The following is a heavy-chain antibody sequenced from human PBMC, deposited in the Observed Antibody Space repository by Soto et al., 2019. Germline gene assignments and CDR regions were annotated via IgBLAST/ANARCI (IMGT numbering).Heavy chain of an antibody. D-gene: IGHD1-26*01. Sequence: LTLARAASGFNFSDPYMGWVRQAPGKGLEGVGPNRKKANIYTTEYAASVKGRFTISRDDSKNSLYLQMNSLKTEDTAVYYCATSGATKPNDAFDIWGQGT. V-gene: IGHV3-72*01. CDR3: ATSGATKPNDAFDI. J-gene: IGHJ3*02. CDR1: GFNFSDPY. CDR2: NRKKANIYTT.